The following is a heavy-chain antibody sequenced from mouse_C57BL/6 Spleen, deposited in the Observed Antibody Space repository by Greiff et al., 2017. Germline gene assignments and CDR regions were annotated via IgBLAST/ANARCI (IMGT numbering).Heavy chain of an antibody. J-gene: IGHJ2*01. V-gene: IGHV1-50*01. D-gene: IGHD1-1*01. CDR1: GYTFTSYW. CDR2: IDPSDSYT. CDR3: AYYGSKENFDY. Sequence: QVQLQQPGAELVKPGASVKLSCKASGYTFTSYWMQWVKQRPGQGLEWIGEIDPSDSYTNYNQKFKGKATLTVDTSSSTAYMQLSSLTSEDSAVYYCAYYGSKENFDYWGQGTTLTVSS.